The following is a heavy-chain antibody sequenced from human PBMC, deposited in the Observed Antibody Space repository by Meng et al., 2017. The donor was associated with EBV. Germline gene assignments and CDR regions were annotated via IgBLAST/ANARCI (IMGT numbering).Heavy chain of an antibody. Sequence: RLQRQESGPGLVKPSETLSLTCTVSGGSISSSSYYWGWIRQPPGKGLEWIGSIYYSGSTYYNPSLKSRVTISVDTSKNQFSLKLSSVTAADTAVYYCARVVATIFTNWFDPWGQGTLVTVSS. CDR1: GGSISSSSYY. V-gene: IGHV4-39*06. J-gene: IGHJ5*02. CDR2: IYYSGST. D-gene: IGHD5-12*01. CDR3: ARVVATIFTNWFDP.